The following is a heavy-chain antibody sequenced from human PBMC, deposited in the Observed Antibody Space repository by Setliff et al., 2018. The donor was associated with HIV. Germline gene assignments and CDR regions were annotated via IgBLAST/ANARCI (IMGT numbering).Heavy chain of an antibody. D-gene: IGHD7-27*01. CDR2: INPNSGDT. V-gene: IGHV1-2*02. J-gene: IGHJ6*03. CDR3: VRDRTHQNWGSRGYYYMDV. Sequence: GASVKVSCKASGYSFSDDYMHWVRQAPGQGLEWMGWINPNSGDTNYAQKFQGRVTMTRDTSISTVYMELSRLISDDTAVYYCVRDRTHQNWGSRGYYYMDVWGKGTTVTVSS. CDR1: GYSFSDDY.